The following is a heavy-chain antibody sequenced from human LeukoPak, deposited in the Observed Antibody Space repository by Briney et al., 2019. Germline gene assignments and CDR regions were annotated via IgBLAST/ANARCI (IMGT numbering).Heavy chain of an antibody. CDR2: IHTSGNT. Sequence: SETLSLTCTVSGGSISTGSYCWSWIRQPAGKGLEWIGHIHTSGNTNYNPSLKSRVTISVDTSKNQFSLKLSSVTAADTAVYYCARASYCSGGSCDYYYYMDVWGKGTTVTVSS. CDR3: ARASYCSGGSCDYYYYMDV. J-gene: IGHJ6*03. CDR1: GGSISTGSYC. D-gene: IGHD2-15*01. V-gene: IGHV4-61*09.